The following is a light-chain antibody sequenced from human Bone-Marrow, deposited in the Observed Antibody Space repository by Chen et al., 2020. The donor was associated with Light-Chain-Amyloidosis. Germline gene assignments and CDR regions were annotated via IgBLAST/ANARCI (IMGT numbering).Light chain of an antibody. CDR1: QSIRSW. V-gene: IGKV1-5*01. J-gene: IGKJ1*01. CDR3: QQYNSYLWT. Sequence: DIQMTQSPSTLSASVGDRVTITCRASQSIRSWLACYQQKPGKAPKLLIYDASSLESGVPSRFSGSGSGTEFTLTISSLQPDDFATYCCQQYNSYLWTFGQGTKVEIK. CDR2: DAS.